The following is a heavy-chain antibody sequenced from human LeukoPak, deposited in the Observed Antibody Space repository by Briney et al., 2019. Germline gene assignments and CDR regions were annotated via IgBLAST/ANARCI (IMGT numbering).Heavy chain of an antibody. CDR1: GFTFSSYW. V-gene: IGHV3-74*01. J-gene: IGHJ4*02. CDR3: ARNGGGLGY. CDR2: INTDGSTTDNT. Sequence: GGSLRLSCAASGFTFSSYWMHWVRQAPGKGLEWVSRINTDGSTTDNTNYAGSVKGRFTISRDNAKNSLYLQMNSLSGEDTAVYYCARNGGGLGYWGQGTLVTVSS. D-gene: IGHD2-21*01.